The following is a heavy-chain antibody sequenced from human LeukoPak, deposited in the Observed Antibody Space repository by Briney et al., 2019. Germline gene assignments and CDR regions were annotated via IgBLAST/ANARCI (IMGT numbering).Heavy chain of an antibody. CDR1: GGSISSGDYY. Sequence: KPSQTLSLTCTVSGGSISSGDYYWSWIRQPPGEGLEWIGYIYYSGSTYYNPSLKSRVTISVDTSKNQFSLKLSSVTAADTAVYYCARVELIAIWFDPWGQGTLVTVSS. V-gene: IGHV4-30-4*01. D-gene: IGHD1-7*01. J-gene: IGHJ5*02. CDR3: ARVELIAIWFDP. CDR2: IYYSGST.